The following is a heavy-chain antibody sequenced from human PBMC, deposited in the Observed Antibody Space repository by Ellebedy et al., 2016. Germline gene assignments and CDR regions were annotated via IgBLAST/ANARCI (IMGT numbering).Heavy chain of an antibody. V-gene: IGHV4-34*01. CDR1: GGSFSGYY. D-gene: IGHD5-18*01. J-gene: IGHJ6*02. Sequence: SETLSLTCAVYGGSFSGYYWSWIRQPPGKGLEWIGEINHSGSTNYNPSLKSRVTISVDTSKNQFSLKLSSVTAADTAVYYCASLGYSYGYYYYYGMDVWGQGTTVTVSS. CDR3: ASLGYSYGYYYYYGMDV. CDR2: INHSGST.